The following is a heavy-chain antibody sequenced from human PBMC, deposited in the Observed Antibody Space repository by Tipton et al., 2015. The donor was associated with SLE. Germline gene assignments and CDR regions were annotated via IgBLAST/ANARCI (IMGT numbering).Heavy chain of an antibody. CDR2: IYYSGST. CDR1: GGSISSGGYY. Sequence: TLSLTCTVSGGSISSGGYYWSWIRQHPGKGLEWIGYIYYSGSTYYNPSLRSRVTISVDTSKNQFSLKLSSVTAADTAVYYCAGAVCRNYFDYWGQGTLVTVSS. CDR3: AGAVCRNYFDY. J-gene: IGHJ4*02. V-gene: IGHV4-31*03. D-gene: IGHD3-16*01.